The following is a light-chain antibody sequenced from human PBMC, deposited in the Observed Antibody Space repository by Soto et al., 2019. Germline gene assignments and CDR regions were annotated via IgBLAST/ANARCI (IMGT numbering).Light chain of an antibody. CDR1: QSVSSN. V-gene: IGKV3-15*01. J-gene: IGKJ1*01. CDR3: QQYNDWPT. Sequence: EIVMTQSVATLSVSPGERATLSCRASQSVSSNLAWYQQKPGQAPRLLIYDASTRATGIPARFSGSGSGTEFTLTLSSLQSEDSAVYSCQQYNDWPTFGQGTKVEIK. CDR2: DAS.